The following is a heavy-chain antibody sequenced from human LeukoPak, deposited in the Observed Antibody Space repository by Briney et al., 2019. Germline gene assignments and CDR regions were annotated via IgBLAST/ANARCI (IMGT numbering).Heavy chain of an antibody. Sequence: HPGRSLRLSCTASGFTFSSYAVHWVRQAPGKGLEWVAAVSNDGRNTYYADSVKGRFTISRDNSKNTLNLQMNSLRTEDTAVYYCAKENRGHCSGGSCYSEWFDSWGQGTLVTVSS. D-gene: IGHD2-15*01. V-gene: IGHV3-30*04. CDR3: AKENRGHCSGGSCYSEWFDS. J-gene: IGHJ5*01. CDR1: GFTFSSYA. CDR2: VSNDGRNT.